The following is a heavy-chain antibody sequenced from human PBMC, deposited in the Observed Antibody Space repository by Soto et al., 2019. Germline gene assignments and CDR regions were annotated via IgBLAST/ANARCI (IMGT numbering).Heavy chain of an antibody. Sequence: QVHLVQSGAEVKKPGASVKVSCKASGYTFTSYGITWVRQAPGQGLEWMGWISAHNGNTDYAQKLQGRVIVTRDTSTSTAYMELRSLRLGDRAVYYCARGRYGDYWGQGALVTVSS. V-gene: IGHV1-18*01. CDR1: GYTFTSYG. J-gene: IGHJ4*02. CDR3: ARGRYGDY. D-gene: IGHD1-1*01. CDR2: ISAHNGNT.